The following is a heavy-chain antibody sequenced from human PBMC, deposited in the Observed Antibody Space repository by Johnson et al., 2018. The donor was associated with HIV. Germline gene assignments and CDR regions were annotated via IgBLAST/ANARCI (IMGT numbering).Heavy chain of an antibody. CDR1: GFTFSDYY. Sequence: QVQLVESGGGLVKPGGSLRLSCVASGFTFSDYYMTWIRQAPGKGLEWVAVISYDGSNKYYADSVKGRFTISRDNSKNTLYLQMNSLRAGDTAVYYCARGGSHITIFGVDINMGAFDIWGQGTLVTLSS. D-gene: IGHD3-3*01. CDR2: ISYDGSNK. V-gene: IGHV3-30*14. J-gene: IGHJ3*02. CDR3: ARGGSHITIFGVDINMGAFDI.